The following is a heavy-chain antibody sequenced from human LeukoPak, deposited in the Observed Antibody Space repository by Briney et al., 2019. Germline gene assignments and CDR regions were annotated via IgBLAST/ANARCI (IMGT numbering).Heavy chain of an antibody. CDR3: ARGRRSSGRFDY. J-gene: IGHJ4*02. V-gene: IGHV3-21*01. Sequence: GGSLRLSCAASGFTFSSYSMNWVRQAPGKGLEWVSSISSSSSYIYYADSVKGRFTISRDNAKNSLYLQMNSLRAEDTAVYYCARGRRSSGRFDYWGQGTLVTVSS. CDR2: ISSSSSYI. D-gene: IGHD6-19*01. CDR1: GFTFSSYS.